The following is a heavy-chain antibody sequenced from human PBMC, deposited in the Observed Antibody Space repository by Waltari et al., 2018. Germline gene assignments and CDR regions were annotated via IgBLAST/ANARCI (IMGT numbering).Heavy chain of an antibody. J-gene: IGHJ4*02. CDR3: TKVSGDYGDYGDY. CDR1: GFTFSSYA. CDR2: IYSGGST. Sequence: EVQLLESGGGLVQPGGSLRLSCAASGFTFSSYAMSWVRQAPGKGLEWVSVIYSGGSTYYADSVKGRFTISRDNSKNTLYLQMNSLRAEDTAVYYCTKVSGDYGDYGDYWGQGTLVTVSS. V-gene: IGHV3-23*03. D-gene: IGHD4-17*01.